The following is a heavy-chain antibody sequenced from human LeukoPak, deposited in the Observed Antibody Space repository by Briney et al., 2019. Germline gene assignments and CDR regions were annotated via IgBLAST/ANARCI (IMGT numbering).Heavy chain of an antibody. CDR1: GGSISSGSYY. CDR2: IYTSGST. V-gene: IGHV4-61*02. D-gene: IGHD1-26*01. Sequence: PSQTLSLTFTVSGGSISSGSYYWSWIRQPAGKGLEWIGRIYTSGSTNYNPSLKSRVTISVDTSKNQFSLKLSSVTAADTAVYYCARVIEGATSPWGQGTLVTVSS. CDR3: ARVIEGATSP. J-gene: IGHJ5*02.